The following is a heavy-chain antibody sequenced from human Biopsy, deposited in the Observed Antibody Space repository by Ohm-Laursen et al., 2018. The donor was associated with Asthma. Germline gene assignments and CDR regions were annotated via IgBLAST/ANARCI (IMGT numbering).Heavy chain of an antibody. Sequence: PPGTLSLTCIVSGDAMSTSGSYWGWIRQPPGKGLEWIGYIYYTGTTNYNPSLKSRVSISVDTSKNQFSLKLTSVTAADTAVYYCARVPTTLRYFDLWGRGTLVTVSS. D-gene: IGHD2-15*01. V-gene: IGHV4-61*08. CDR3: ARVPTTLRYFDL. J-gene: IGHJ2*01. CDR1: GDAMSTSGSY. CDR2: IYYTGTT.